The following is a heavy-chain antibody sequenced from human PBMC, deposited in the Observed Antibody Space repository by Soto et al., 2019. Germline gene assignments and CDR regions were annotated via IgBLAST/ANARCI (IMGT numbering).Heavy chain of an antibody. D-gene: IGHD2-2*01. CDR2: ISAHNGNT. V-gene: IGHV1-18*01. CDR3: ARDVAPAAIPLPVDY. J-gene: IGHJ4*02. Sequence: SAELCCKDPGVTFGTNCISWARQDHRQGLEWMAWISAHNGNTDYAQKLQGRITVTTDTSTSTAYMELRSLKSDDTAVYYCARDVAPAAIPLPVDYWGQGTLVTVSS. CDR1: GVTFGTNC.